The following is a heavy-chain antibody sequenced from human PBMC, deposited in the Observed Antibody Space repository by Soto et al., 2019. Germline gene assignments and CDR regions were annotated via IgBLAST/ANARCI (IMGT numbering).Heavy chain of an antibody. J-gene: IGHJ5*02. V-gene: IGHV4-30-2*01. D-gene: IGHD3-10*01. CDR3: ARAQFYSGSGNYNNLMFDA. Sequence: PSETLSLTCAVSGGSMGGVGYSWSWIRQPPGGGLEWIGYMYHSGTFLKSPSLKTRLTMSLDMSKNQFSLTLNSMTAADTAVYYCARAQFYSGSGNYNNLMFDAWGQGIQVTVS. CDR2: MYHSGTF. CDR1: GGSMGGVGYS.